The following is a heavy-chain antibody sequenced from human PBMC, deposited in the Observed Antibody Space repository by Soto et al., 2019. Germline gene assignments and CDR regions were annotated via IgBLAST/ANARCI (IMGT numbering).Heavy chain of an antibody. D-gene: IGHD2-2*01. CDR1: GGSFSGYY. Sequence: PSETLSLTCAVYGGSFSGYYWTWIRQSPEKGLEWIGEVNHSGTTYYNPSLKTRVTISVHTPKNQFSLKMSSVTAADTAVYYCARGIGYCSSINCYSSRRLRFASWGYGDYRYGMDVWGKGTKVTVSS. V-gene: IGHV4-34*01. CDR2: VNHSGTT. CDR3: ARGIGYCSSINCYSSRRLRFASWGYGDYRYGMDV. J-gene: IGHJ6*01.